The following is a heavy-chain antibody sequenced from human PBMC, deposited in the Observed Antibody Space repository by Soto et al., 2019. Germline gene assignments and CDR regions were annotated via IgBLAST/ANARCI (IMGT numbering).Heavy chain of an antibody. V-gene: IGHV3-7*01. J-gene: IGHJ3*02. D-gene: IGHD6-19*01. CDR1: GFTFSSYW. CDR2: IKQDGSEK. CDR3: AREGTAVAVDAFDI. Sequence: GGSLRLSCAASGFTFSSYWMSWVRQAPGKGLEWVANIKQDGSEKYYVDYVKGRFTISRDNAKNSLYLQMNSLRAEDTAVYYCAREGTAVAVDAFDIWGQGTMVTVSS.